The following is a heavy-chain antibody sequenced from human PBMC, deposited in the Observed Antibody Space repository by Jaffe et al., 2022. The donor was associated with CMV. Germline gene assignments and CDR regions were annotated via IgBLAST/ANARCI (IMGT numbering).Heavy chain of an antibody. D-gene: IGHD5-18*01. J-gene: IGHJ4*02. CDR3: ARGLDYGYGY. V-gene: IGHV1-2*02. CDR2: INPNSGAT. Sequence: QVQLVQSGAEVKKPGASVKVSCKASGYTFTGYYMHWVRQAPGQGLEWVGWINPNSGATNYAQKFQGRVTMTRDTSISTAYMEMSGLRSDDTAVYYCARGLDYGYGYWGQGTLVTVSS. CDR1: GYTFTGYY.